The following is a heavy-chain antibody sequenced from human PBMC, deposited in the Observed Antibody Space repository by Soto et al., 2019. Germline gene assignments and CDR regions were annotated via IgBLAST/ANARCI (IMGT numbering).Heavy chain of an antibody. CDR3: ARGGGAWIQLWLLDY. J-gene: IGHJ4*02. V-gene: IGHV1-3*01. CDR1: GYTFTSYA. Sequence: WASVKVSCKASGYTFTSYAMHWVRQAPGQRLEWMGWINAGNGNTKYSQKFQGRVTITRDTSASTAYMELSSLRSEDTAVYYCARGGGAWIQLWLLDYWGQGTLVTVSS. CDR2: INAGNGNT. D-gene: IGHD5-18*01.